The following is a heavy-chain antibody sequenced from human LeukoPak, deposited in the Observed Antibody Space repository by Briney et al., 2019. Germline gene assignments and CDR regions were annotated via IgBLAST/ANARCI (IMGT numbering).Heavy chain of an antibody. CDR3: ASNTGTVFDY. CDR1: GDFITAYY. D-gene: IGHD7-27*01. Sequence: SETLSLTCTVSGDFITAYYWSWIRQPPGKGLEWIGYVYYSGSTEYNPSLRSRVTISLEMSKHQFSMNLTSVTAADTAVYYCASNTGTVFDYWGQGALVTGSS. J-gene: IGHJ4*02. CDR2: VYYSGST. V-gene: IGHV4-59*01.